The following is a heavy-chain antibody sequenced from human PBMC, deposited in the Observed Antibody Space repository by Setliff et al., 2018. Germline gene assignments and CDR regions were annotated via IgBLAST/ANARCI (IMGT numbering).Heavy chain of an antibody. D-gene: IGHD5-18*01. CDR1: GYTFTNYW. J-gene: IGHJ3*02. Sequence: PGESLKISCKGSGYTFTNYWIAWVRQMPGKGLEWMGVVYPGDSDTRYSPSFQGKVTMSADKSFRTAFLQWSSLKASDTAMYYCARLGYSDAFDIWGQGTMVTVSS. CDR3: ARLGYSDAFDI. V-gene: IGHV5-51*01. CDR2: VYPGDSDT.